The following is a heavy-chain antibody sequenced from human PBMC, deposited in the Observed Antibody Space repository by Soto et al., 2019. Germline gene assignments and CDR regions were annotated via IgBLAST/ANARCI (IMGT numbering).Heavy chain of an antibody. D-gene: IGHD2-15*01. CDR2: IYTSGST. CDR3: ARSTTRPRSNIVVVVAAPGAFDI. V-gene: IGHV4-4*07. J-gene: IGHJ3*02. CDR1: GGSISSYY. Sequence: SETLSLTCTVSGGSISSYYWSWIRQPAGKGLEWIGRIYTSGSTNYNPSLKSRVTMSVDTSKNQFSLKLSSVTAADTAVDYCARSTTRPRSNIVVVVAAPGAFDIWGQGKMVTVSS.